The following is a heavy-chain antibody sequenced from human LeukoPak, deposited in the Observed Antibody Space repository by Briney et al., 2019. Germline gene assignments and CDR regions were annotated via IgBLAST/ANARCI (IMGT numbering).Heavy chain of an antibody. CDR2: INPSGGST. CDR1: GYTFTSYQ. CDR3: ASRVSFSFDY. V-gene: IGHV1-46*01. Sequence: ASVKVSCTASGYTFTSYQMHRVRQAPGQGLEWMGIINPSGGSTIYAQKFQGRVTMTRDTSTSTVSMELSSLRYEDTAIYYCASRVSFSFDYWGQGTLVTVSS. D-gene: IGHD6-6*01. J-gene: IGHJ4*02.